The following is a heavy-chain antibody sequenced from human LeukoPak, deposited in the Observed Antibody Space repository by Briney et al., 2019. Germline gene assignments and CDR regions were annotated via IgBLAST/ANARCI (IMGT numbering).Heavy chain of an antibody. Sequence: GASVKVFCKASGNSFNTYGISWLRQAPGQGLEWMGWINVNTKYARKFQGRVTMTTDTSTSTAYMELRSLRSDDTAVYFCARAPRCNTESCNSWFDPWGQGTLVTVSS. J-gene: IGHJ5*02. CDR1: GNSFNTYG. V-gene: IGHV1-18*01. CDR3: ARAPRCNTESCNSWFDP. CDR2: INVNT. D-gene: IGHD2/OR15-2a*01.